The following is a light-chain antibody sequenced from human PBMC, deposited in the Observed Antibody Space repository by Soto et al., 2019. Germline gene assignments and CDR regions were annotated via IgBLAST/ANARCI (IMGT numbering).Light chain of an antibody. CDR3: QQYNSYSPYT. Sequence: DIPMTQSPSTLSASVGDRVTITCRASQSISNWLAWYQQKPGKAPNLLIYDASNLESGVPSRFSGRGSGTEVTLTISSLPPHDFATLYCQQYNSYSPYTFGQGTKLEIK. V-gene: IGKV1-5*01. CDR1: QSISNW. J-gene: IGKJ2*01. CDR2: DAS.